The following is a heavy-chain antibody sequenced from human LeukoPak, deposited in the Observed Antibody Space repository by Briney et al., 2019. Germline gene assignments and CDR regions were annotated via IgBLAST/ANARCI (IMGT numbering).Heavy chain of an antibody. D-gene: IGHD2-2*01. V-gene: IGHV4-61*02. J-gene: IGHJ6*03. Sequence: SETLSLTCTVSGGSISSGSYYWSWIRQPAGKGLEWIGRIYTSGSTNYNPSLKSRVTMSVDTSKNQFSLKLSSVTAADTAVYYCARDLVVVVPAAMDYYYYMDVWGKGTTVTVSS. CDR1: GGSISSGSYY. CDR3: ARDLVVVVPAAMDYYYYMDV. CDR2: IYTSGST.